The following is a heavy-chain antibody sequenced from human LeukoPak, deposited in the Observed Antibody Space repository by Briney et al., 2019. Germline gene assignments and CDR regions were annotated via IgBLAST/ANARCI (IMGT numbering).Heavy chain of an antibody. Sequence: VESLKISCTGSGYSFATYWIAWVRQMPGKGLEWMGIIYPADSNTRYSPSFKGQVTISVDKSNSTAYLQWSSLKASDTAMYFCARLYSILSPFDPWGQGTLVTVSS. CDR3: ARLYSILSPFDP. V-gene: IGHV5-51*01. CDR1: GYSFATYW. CDR2: IYPADSNT. D-gene: IGHD2-21*01. J-gene: IGHJ5*02.